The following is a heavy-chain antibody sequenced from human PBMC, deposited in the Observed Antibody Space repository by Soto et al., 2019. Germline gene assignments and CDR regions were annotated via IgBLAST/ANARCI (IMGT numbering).Heavy chain of an antibody. Sequence: QVQLVESGGGVVQPGKSLRLSCAASGFTFSTYGMHWVRQAPGKGLEWVAVIWYDGSNKYHGDSLKGRFTISRDNSKNTWYLQINNLRAEDTAVYYCGRDGALGDRAVVDSWGQGTLVTVSS. D-gene: IGHD5-18*01. CDR2: IWYDGSNK. J-gene: IGHJ4*02. V-gene: IGHV3-33*01. CDR3: GRDGALGDRAVVDS. CDR1: GFTFSTYG.